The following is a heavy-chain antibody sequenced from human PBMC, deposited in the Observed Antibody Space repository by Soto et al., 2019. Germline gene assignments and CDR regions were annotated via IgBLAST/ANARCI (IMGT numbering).Heavy chain of an antibody. CDR2: VHYDGTKK. V-gene: IGHV3-33*01. D-gene: IGHD3-3*01. CDR3: ARETSYDFWSGPQTMDV. CDR1: GFTFSSYV. Sequence: QVQLVESGGGVVQPGTSLRLSCAPSGFTFSSYVMHWVRQAPGKGLEWVAVVHYDGTKKYYADSVRGRFTISRDNSENILYLQMNSLRPDGTAVYFCARETSYDFWSGPQTMDVWGQGTTVTVSS. J-gene: IGHJ6*02.